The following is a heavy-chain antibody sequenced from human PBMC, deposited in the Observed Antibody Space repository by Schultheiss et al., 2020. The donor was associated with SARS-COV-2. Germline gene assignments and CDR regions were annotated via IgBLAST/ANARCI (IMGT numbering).Heavy chain of an antibody. J-gene: IGHJ4*02. CDR1: GGSISSYY. CDR2: IYTSGST. D-gene: IGHD6-13*01. V-gene: IGHV4-4*07. CDR3: ARLSYSSSWYASDY. Sequence: SETLSLTCTVSGGSISSYYWSWIRQPAGKGLEWIGRIYTSGSTNYNPSLKSRVTISVDTSKNQFSLKLSSVTAADTAVYYCARLSYSSSWYASDYWGQGTLVTVSS.